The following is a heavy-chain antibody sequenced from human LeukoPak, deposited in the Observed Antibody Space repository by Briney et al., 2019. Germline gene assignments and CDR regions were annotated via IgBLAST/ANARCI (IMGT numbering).Heavy chain of an antibody. J-gene: IGHJ4*02. CDR1: GYTFTSYA. CDR3: ARSKPPETRIVVVPAAKRPTGY. V-gene: IGHV1-3*01. CDR2: INAGNGNT. D-gene: IGHD2-2*01. Sequence: ASVKVSCKASGYTFTSYAMHWVRQAPGQRLEWMGWINAGNGNTKYSQKFQGRVTITRNTSISTAYMELSSLRSEDTAVYYCARSKPPETRIVVVPAAKRPTGYWGQGTLVTVSS.